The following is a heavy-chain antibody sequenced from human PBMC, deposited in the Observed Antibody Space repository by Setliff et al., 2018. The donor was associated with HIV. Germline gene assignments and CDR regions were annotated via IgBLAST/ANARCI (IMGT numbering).Heavy chain of an antibody. CDR1: GFSLGDFM. CDR2: SSPTSSSK. Sequence: SGGSLRLSCTASGFSLGDFMLTWVRQAPGKGLQWVSDSSPTSSSKLYAESVKGRFTISRDNAKNSLYLQMNSLRVEDTAVYYCARVDFWSGHAFYMDVWGKGTAVTVSS. D-gene: IGHD3-3*01. J-gene: IGHJ6*03. V-gene: IGHV3-48*01. CDR3: ARVDFWSGHAFYMDV.